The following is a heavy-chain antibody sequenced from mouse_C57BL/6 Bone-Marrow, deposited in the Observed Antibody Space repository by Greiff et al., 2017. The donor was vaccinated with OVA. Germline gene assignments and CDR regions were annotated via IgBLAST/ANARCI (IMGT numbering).Heavy chain of an antibody. J-gene: IGHJ3*01. CDR2: ISGGGGNT. D-gene: IGHD3-1*01. CDR3: ARHRDLFAY. CDR1: GFTFSSYT. Sequence: EVQGVASGGGLVKPGGSLKLSCAASGFTFSSYTMSWVRQTPEKRLEWVATISGGGGNTYYPDSVKGRFTISRDNAKNTLYLQMSSLRSEDTALYYCARHRDLFAYWGQGTLVTVSA. V-gene: IGHV5-9*01.